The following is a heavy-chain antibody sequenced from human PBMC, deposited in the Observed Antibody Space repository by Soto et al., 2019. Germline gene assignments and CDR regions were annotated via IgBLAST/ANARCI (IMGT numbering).Heavy chain of an antibody. D-gene: IGHD3-3*01. J-gene: IGHJ4*02. CDR1: GFSLTTSGVG. V-gene: IGHV2-5*02. CDR3: AHRVLRAVFGLVTTPEIYFDF. Sequence: QITLNESGPTVVKPTETLTLTCTFSGFSLTTSGVGVGWVRQSPGKAPEWLAFIYWDDDKRYSTSLKSRLTITKATTKNPVVLTMANVDPADTATYYCAHRVLRAVFGLVTTPEIYFDFWGQGTPVVVSS. CDR2: IYWDDDK.